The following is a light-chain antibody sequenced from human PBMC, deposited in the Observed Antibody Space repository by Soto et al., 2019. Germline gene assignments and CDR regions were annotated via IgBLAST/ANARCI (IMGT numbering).Light chain of an antibody. CDR3: CSYEGIYTSYV. J-gene: IGLJ1*01. CDR1: SSNVGGYNY. Sequence: QSALTQPRSVSGPPGQSVTISCTGTSSNVGGYNYVSWYQQHPGKVPKLLIYDVSKRPSGVPDRFSGSKSGNTASLTISGLQAEDEADYYCCSYEGIYTSYVFGTGT. CDR2: DVS. V-gene: IGLV2-11*01.